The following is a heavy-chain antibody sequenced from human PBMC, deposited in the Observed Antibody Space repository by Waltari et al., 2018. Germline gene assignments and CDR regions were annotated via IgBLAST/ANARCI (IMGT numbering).Heavy chain of an antibody. CDR1: GFTFSRYW. J-gene: IGHJ4*02. Sequence: EVQLVESGGGLVQPGGSLRLPCGASGFTFSRYWMSLVRQTPGKGLQWVANINYDGSQKYYVDSVKGRFTISRDNAKNSVFLQMNSLRVEDTAVYYCAKSRGFEYWGQGALITVSS. CDR3: AKSRGFEY. V-gene: IGHV3-7*01. CDR2: INYDGSQK. D-gene: IGHD2-2*01.